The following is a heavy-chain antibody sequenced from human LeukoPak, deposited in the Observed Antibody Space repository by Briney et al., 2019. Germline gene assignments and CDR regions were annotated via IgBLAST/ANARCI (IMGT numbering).Heavy chain of an antibody. D-gene: IGHD1-26*01. V-gene: IGHV3-20*01. CDR2: INWNGGST. J-gene: IGHJ5*02. Sequence: GGSLRLSCAASGFTFDDYGMSWVRQAPGKGLEWVSGINWNGGSTGYADSVKGRFTISRDNAKNSLYLQMNSLRAEDTALYHCARSRVGATNNWFDPWGQGTLVTVSS. CDR1: GFTFDDYG. CDR3: ARSRVGATNNWFDP.